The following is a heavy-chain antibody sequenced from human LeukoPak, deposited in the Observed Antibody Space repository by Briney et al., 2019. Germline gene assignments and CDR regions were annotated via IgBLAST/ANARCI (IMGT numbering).Heavy chain of an antibody. CDR3: ASQGEYCSSTSCYGADY. D-gene: IGHD2-2*01. J-gene: IGHJ4*02. CDR2: ISSSGSTI. CDR1: GFTFSDYY. V-gene: IGHV3-11*01. Sequence: GGSLRLSCAASGFTFSDYYMSWIRQAPGKGLEWVSYISSSGSTIYYADSVKGRFTISRDNAKNSLNLQMNSLRAEDTAVYYCASQGEYCSSTSCYGADYWGQGTLVTVSS.